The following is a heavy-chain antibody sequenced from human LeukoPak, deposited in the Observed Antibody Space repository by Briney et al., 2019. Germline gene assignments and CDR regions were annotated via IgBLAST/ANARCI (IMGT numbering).Heavy chain of an antibody. CDR2: ISAYNGNT. D-gene: IGHD3-10*01. CDR1: GYTFTSYG. J-gene: IGHJ3*02. Sequence: ASVKVSCKASGYTFTSYGISWVRQAPGQGLEWMGWISAYNGNTNYAQKLQGRVTMTTDTSTSTAYMELRSLRSDDTAVYYCARARVLLWFGELRSDAFDTWGQGTMVTVSS. CDR3: ARARVLLWFGELRSDAFDT. V-gene: IGHV1-18*01.